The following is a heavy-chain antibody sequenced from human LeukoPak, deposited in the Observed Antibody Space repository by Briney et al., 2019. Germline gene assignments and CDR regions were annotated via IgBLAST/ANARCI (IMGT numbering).Heavy chain of an antibody. V-gene: IGHV4-30-2*02. CDR1: GGSIGSGGYS. Sequence: NPSETLFLTCAVSGGSIGSGGYSWSWIRQPPGKGLEWIGYIYHSGSTYYNPSLKSRVTISVDRSKNQFSLKLSSVTAADTAVYYCARFRYNYWYLDLWGRGTLVTVSS. CDR2: IYHSGST. D-gene: IGHD1-1*01. J-gene: IGHJ2*01. CDR3: ARFRYNYWYLDL.